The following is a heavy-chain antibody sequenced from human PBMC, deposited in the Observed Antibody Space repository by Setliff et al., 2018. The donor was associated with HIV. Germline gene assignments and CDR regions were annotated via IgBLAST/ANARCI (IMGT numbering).Heavy chain of an antibody. Sequence: SETLSLTCTVSGGSISGYYWSWIRQSPGKGLDWIGYIYPSGSTDYNPSLKSRITISVDTSKNQFSLQLSSVTAADTAVYYCARHYYTDPFDYWGQGILVTVSS. V-gene: IGHV4-4*08. CDR2: IYPSGST. CDR3: ARHYYTDPFDY. CDR1: GGSISGYY. D-gene: IGHD3-22*01. J-gene: IGHJ4*02.